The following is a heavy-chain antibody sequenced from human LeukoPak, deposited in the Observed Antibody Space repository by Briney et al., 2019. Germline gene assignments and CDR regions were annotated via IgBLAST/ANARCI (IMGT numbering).Heavy chain of an antibody. CDR1: GFTFRSYS. D-gene: IGHD3-22*01. CDR2: ISSGSCSI. CDR3: ARDRGSGYYSYYFDY. J-gene: IGHJ4*02. Sequence: GGPLRLSCVVSGFTFRSYSMTGVRQPPGKGLEWVSYISSGSCSIYYADSVKGRFTISRDNAKNSLYLQMNSLRDEDTAVYYCARDRGSGYYSYYFDYWGQRTLVTVSS. V-gene: IGHV3-48*02.